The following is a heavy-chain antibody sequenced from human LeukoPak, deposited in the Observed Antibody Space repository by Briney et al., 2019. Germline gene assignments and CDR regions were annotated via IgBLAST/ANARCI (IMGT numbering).Heavy chain of an antibody. CDR2: ISYDGSNK. D-gene: IGHD3-10*01. CDR1: GFTFSSYA. Sequence: GGSLRLSCAASGFTFSSYAMRWVRQAPGKGLEWVAVISYDGSNKYYADSVKGRFTISRDNSKNTLYLQMNSLRAEDTAVYYCARDKYYYGSGSYSYYYYYGMDVWGQGTTVTVSS. J-gene: IGHJ6*02. CDR3: ARDKYYYGSGSYSYYYYYGMDV. V-gene: IGHV3-30*04.